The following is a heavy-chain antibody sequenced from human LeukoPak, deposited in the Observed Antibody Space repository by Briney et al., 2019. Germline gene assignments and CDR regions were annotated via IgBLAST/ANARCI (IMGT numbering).Heavy chain of an antibody. CDR2: ISGSGGST. CDR1: GFTFSSYA. Sequence: GGSLRLSCAASGFTFSSYAMSWVRQAPGKGLEWVSAISGSGGSTYYADSVKGRFTISRDNSKNTLYLQMNSLRAEDTAVYYCARCKDYYVSGSYYKTFDYWGQGTLVTVSS. D-gene: IGHD3-10*01. V-gene: IGHV3-23*01. CDR3: ARCKDYYVSGSYYKTFDY. J-gene: IGHJ4*02.